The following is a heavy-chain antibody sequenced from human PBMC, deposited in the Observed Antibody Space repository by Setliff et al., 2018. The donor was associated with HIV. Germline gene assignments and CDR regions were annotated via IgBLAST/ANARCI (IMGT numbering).Heavy chain of an antibody. Sequence: TSETLSLTCTVSGGSISTGYYWGWVRQSPGKGLEWIGYIGYNGDTSYNPSLNSRVTLSVDRSKNQFSLKLSSVSAADTAVYYCARDRRDDYYLTAYFDSLGQGTLVTVSS. CDR3: ARDRRDDYYLTAYFDS. CDR1: GGSISTGYY. V-gene: IGHV4-61*01. CDR2: IGYNGDT. D-gene: IGHD1-26*01. J-gene: IGHJ4*02.